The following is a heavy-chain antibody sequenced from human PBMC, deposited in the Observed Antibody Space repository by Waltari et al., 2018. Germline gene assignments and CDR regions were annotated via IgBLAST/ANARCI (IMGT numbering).Heavy chain of an antibody. CDR2: ISGSGGST. CDR1: GFTFSSYA. D-gene: IGHD5-18*01. Sequence: EVQLVESGGGLVQPGGSLSLSCAASGFTFSSYAMSWVRQAPGKWVEWVSAISGSGGSTYYADSVKGLFTSSRDNAKNTLYLQMNSLRAEDTAVYYCAKDHANTAMSPLDYWGQGILVTVSS. V-gene: IGHV3-23*04. CDR3: AKDHANTAMSPLDY. J-gene: IGHJ4*02.